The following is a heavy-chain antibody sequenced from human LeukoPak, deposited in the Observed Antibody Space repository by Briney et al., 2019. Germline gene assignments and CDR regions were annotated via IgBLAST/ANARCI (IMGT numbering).Heavy chain of an antibody. Sequence: SETLSLTCTVSGGSISIYYWSWIRQPPGKGLEWIGYIYNSGSTNYNPSLKSRVTISVDTSKNQFSLKLTSVTAADTAVYYCARGTYYYDSSGYYSREDYYYGMDVWGQGTTVTVSS. J-gene: IGHJ6*02. CDR3: ARGTYYYDSSGYYSREDYYYGMDV. CDR2: IYNSGST. V-gene: IGHV4-59*01. CDR1: GGSISIYY. D-gene: IGHD3-22*01.